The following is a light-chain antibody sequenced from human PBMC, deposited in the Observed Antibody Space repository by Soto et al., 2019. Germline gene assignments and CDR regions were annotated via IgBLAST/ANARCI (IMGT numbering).Light chain of an antibody. J-gene: IGKJ5*01. Sequence: DVVMTQSPLSLPVTLGQPASIACRSDERRVDSDGIAYFSWFQQRPGRSPRRLIYKVSNRDSGVPARFSGSGSGTDFALKISRVEAEDVGVYYCMQGTHWPITFGQGTRL. CDR2: KVS. CDR3: MQGTHWPIT. V-gene: IGKV2-30*01. CDR1: ERRVDSDGIAY.